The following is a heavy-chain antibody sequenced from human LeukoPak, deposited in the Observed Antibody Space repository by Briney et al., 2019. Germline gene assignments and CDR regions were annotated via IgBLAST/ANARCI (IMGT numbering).Heavy chain of an antibody. CDR1: GGSISGNY. CDR2: IYYTGST. V-gene: IGHV4-59*01. J-gene: IGHJ4*02. D-gene: IGHD3-9*01. CDR3: AGHYDILTGYDY. Sequence: PSETLSLTCTVSGGSISGNYWSWIRQPPEKGLEWIGYIYYTGSTNYNPSRKSRVTISVDTSKNQFSLKLISVTAADTAVYSCAGHYDILTGYDYWGQGTLVTVSS.